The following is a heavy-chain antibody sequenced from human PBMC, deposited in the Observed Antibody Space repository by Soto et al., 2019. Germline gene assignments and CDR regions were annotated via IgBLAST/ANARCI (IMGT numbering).Heavy chain of an antibody. CDR2: IVVGSGNT. D-gene: IGHD4-4*01. V-gene: IGHV1-58*01. Sequence: GASVKVSCKASGFTFGSSAVQWVRQARGQRLEWIGWIVVGSGNTNYAQKFQERVTITRDMSTSTAYMEMSSLTSEDTGVYYCAAKDVTWPAFDFWRQGTPVTVSS. CDR1: GFTFGSSA. CDR3: AAKDVTWPAFDF. J-gene: IGHJ4*02.